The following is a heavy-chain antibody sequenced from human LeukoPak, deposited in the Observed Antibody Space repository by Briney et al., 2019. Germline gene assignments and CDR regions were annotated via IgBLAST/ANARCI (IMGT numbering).Heavy chain of an antibody. CDR1: GYTFTGYY. Sequence: ASVKVSCKASGYTFTGYYMHWVRQAPGQGLEWMGWMNPNSGNTGYAQKFQGRVTMTRNTSISTAYMELSSLRSEDTAVYYCARGGDYDILTGNYDYWGQGTLVTVSS. V-gene: IGHV1-8*02. CDR2: MNPNSGNT. D-gene: IGHD3-9*01. J-gene: IGHJ4*02. CDR3: ARGGDYDILTGNYDY.